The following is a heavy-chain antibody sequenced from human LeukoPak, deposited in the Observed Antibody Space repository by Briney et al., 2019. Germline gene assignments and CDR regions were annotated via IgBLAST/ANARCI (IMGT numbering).Heavy chain of an antibody. V-gene: IGHV4-39*01. Sequence: SVTLSLTCTVSGGSVISSSYCWGWIRQPPGKGLEWIGSIYYSGSTYYNPSLQSRVTISVDTSKNQFSLKLSSVTAADTAVYYCASVVYYYDSSGYYYGGYYFDYWGQGTLVTVSS. D-gene: IGHD3-22*01. CDR1: GGSVISSSYC. CDR3: ASVVYYYDSSGYYYGGYYFDY. J-gene: IGHJ4*02. CDR2: IYYSGST.